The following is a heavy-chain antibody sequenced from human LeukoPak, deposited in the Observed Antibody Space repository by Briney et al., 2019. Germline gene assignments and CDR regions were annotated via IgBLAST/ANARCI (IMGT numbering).Heavy chain of an antibody. J-gene: IGHJ4*02. CDR1: GFTFSSYA. V-gene: IGHV3-23*01. CDR2: ISGSGGST. D-gene: IGHD6-6*01. CDR3: ARDPAYSSSFFDY. Sequence: GGSLRLSCAASGFTFSSYAMSWVRQAPGKGLEWVSAISGSGGSTYYADSVKGRFTISRDNAKNSLYLQMNSLRDEDTAVYYCARDPAYSSSFFDYWGQGTLVTVSS.